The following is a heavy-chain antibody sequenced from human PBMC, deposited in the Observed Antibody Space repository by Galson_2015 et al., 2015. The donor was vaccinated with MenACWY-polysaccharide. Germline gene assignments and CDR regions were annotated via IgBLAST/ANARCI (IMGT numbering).Heavy chain of an antibody. Sequence: SLRLSCAASGFSFSTYWMHWVRHAPGKGLVWVSRINADGSATGYADSVRGRFTISRDNAKNTLYLEMNSLRAEDTAVYYCTKAGAKYCSGSSCHFNWFDPWGQGTLVTVSS. CDR1: GFSFSTYW. D-gene: IGHD2-15*01. V-gene: IGHV3-74*01. J-gene: IGHJ5*02. CDR3: TKAGAKYCSGSSCHFNWFDP. CDR2: INADGSAT.